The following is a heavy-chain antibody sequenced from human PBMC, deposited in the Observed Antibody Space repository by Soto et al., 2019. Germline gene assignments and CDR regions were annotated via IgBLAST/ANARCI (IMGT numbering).Heavy chain of an antibody. D-gene: IGHD2-2*01. CDR1: GFTFSNYW. CDR3: ASGRSTYGDS. CDR2: ITADGSST. V-gene: IGHV3-74*01. J-gene: IGHJ4*02. Sequence: EVQLVESGGGLVQPGGSLRLSCATSGFTFSNYWMHWVRQAPGKGLVWVSRITADGSSTSHADSVKGRFTTSRDNARNTLYLQMNSRRAEDTAVYYCASGRSTYGDSWGQGTLVTVSS.